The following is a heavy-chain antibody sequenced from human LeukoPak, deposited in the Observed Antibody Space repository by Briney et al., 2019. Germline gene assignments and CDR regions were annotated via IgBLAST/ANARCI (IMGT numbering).Heavy chain of an antibody. CDR2: IYYSGST. J-gene: IGHJ4*02. CDR3: ARHDSQLLWLFDY. CDR1: GGSISSYY. Sequence: SETLSLTCTVSGGSISSYYWSWIRQPPGKGLEWIGYIYYSGSTNYNPSLKSRVTISVDTSKNQFSLKLSSVTAADTAVYYCARHDSQLLWLFDYWGRGTLVTVSS. V-gene: IGHV4-59*08. D-gene: IGHD2-2*01.